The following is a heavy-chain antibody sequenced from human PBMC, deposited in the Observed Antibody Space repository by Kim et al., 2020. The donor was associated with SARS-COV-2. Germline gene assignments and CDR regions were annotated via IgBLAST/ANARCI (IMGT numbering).Heavy chain of an antibody. D-gene: IGHD6-13*01. V-gene: IGHV4-34*01. J-gene: IGHJ5*02. Sequence: SETLSLTCAVYGGSFSGYYWSWIRQPPGKGLEWIGEINHSGSTNYNPSLKSRVTISVDTSKNQFSLKLSSVTAADTAVYYCARGNLRLPGYSSSWRNWFDPWVQGTLVTVSS. CDR3: ARGNLRLPGYSSSWRNWFDP. CDR1: GGSFSGYY. CDR2: INHSGST.